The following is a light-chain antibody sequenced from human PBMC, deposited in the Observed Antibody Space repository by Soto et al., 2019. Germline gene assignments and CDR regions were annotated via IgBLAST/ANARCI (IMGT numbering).Light chain of an antibody. CDR3: QHYDHVPLT. CDR1: QDISNY. V-gene: IGKV1-33*01. J-gene: IGKJ4*01. Sequence: DIQMTQSPSSLSGSVGDRVTITCQASQDISNYLNWLQQKPGKGPKLLILDASNVETGVPSRFSGSGSGTEFTFTISSLQPEEVETEYGQHYDHVPLTFGGGTKVEIK. CDR2: DAS.